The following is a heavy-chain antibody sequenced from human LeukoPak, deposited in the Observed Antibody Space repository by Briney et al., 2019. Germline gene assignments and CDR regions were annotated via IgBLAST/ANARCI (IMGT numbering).Heavy chain of an antibody. Sequence: SETLSLTCAVSGGSVSSGGYSWSWVRQPPGEGLEWIGYIYYSGSTDYNPSLKSRVTISVDTSKNQFSLKLSSVTAADTAVYYCARLMRITMMEDAFDIWGQGTMVTVSS. V-gene: IGHV4-61*08. CDR2: IYYSGST. J-gene: IGHJ3*02. CDR3: ARLMRITMMEDAFDI. CDR1: GGSVSSGGYS. D-gene: IGHD3-22*01.